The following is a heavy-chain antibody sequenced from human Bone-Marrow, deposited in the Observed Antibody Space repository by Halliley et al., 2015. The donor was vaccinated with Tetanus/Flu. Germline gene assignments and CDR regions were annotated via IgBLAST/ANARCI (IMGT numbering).Heavy chain of an antibody. J-gene: IGHJ3*01. D-gene: IGHD2-15*01. CDR2: IKSIPDGGTT. CDR1: GFTFTNLW. CDR3: TSGESEVVITAPTDSFDL. Sequence: SLRLSCAASGFTFTNLWMTWVRQTPGKGLEWVGRIKSIPDGGTTDYAAPVQGRFTISRDDSKNTLYLQMDSLKTEDTAVYYCTSGESEVVITAPTDSFDLRGQGTMVTVSS. V-gene: IGHV3-15*01.